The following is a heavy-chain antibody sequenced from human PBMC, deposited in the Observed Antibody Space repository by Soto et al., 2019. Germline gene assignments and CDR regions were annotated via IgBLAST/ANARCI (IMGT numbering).Heavy chain of an antibody. Sequence: EVQLVESGGGLVQPGGSLRLSCAASGFTFSSYDMHWVRQATGKGLEWVSAIGTSGDTSYPGSVKGRFTISRENAKNSLYLQMNSLRAEDTAVYYCARGEGYNWNYYDSGYGMDVWGQGTTVTVSS. CDR1: GFTFSSYD. D-gene: IGHD1-7*01. CDR2: IGTSGDT. V-gene: IGHV3-13*01. CDR3: ARGEGYNWNYYDSGYGMDV. J-gene: IGHJ6*02.